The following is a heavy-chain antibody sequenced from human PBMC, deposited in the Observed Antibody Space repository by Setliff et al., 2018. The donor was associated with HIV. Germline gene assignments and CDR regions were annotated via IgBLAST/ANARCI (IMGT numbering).Heavy chain of an antibody. J-gene: IGHJ3*02. D-gene: IGHD6-19*01. CDR2: ISPDGSAT. Sequence: GGSLRLSCAASGFTFSSAWMGWVRQAPAKGLEWVANISPDGSATYYVDSVKGRFTISRDNAKNSLYLQLNNLRADDAGVYYCVRDSSRGSAWDPGAFDIWGQGTAVTVSS. CDR3: VRDSSRGSAWDPGAFDI. CDR1: GFTFSSAW. V-gene: IGHV3-7*01.